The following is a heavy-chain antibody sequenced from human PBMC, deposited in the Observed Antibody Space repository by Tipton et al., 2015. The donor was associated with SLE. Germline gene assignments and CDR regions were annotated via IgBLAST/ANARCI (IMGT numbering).Heavy chain of an antibody. D-gene: IGHD6-13*01. CDR1: GASISSDVYY. V-gene: IGHV4-61*09. CDR3: ARDGDYTSSWSHFGGSFDI. CDR2: ISISGTT. Sequence: TLSLTCSVSGASISSDVYYWSWIRQPAGKGLEWIGHISISGTTNSNPSLKSRVSISVDTSKNQFSLKLTSVTAADTAIYYCARDGDYTSSWSHFGGSFDIWGQGTMVTVSS. J-gene: IGHJ3*02.